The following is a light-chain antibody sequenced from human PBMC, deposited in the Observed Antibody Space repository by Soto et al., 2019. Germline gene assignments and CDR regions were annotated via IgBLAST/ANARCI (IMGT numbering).Light chain of an antibody. CDR1: SSNIGGNY. CDR3: AAWDDSLSGWV. Sequence: QSVLTQPPSASGTPGQRVTISCSGRSSNIGGNYGYRYQQLPGTAPTLLFYKNNQRPPGVPARFSGSKSGTSASLAISGLRSEDEADYYCAAWDDSLSGWVFGGGTKLTVL. V-gene: IGLV1-47*01. J-gene: IGLJ3*02. CDR2: KNN.